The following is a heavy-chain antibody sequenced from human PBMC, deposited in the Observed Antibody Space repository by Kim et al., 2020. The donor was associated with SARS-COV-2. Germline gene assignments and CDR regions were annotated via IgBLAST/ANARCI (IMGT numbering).Heavy chain of an antibody. D-gene: IGHD3-22*01. Sequence: YADPVKGRFTISGDNTKNTLYRTMDSLRGEDTTVYYWARDGGSSGYDADYWGQGTLVTVSS. V-gene: IGHV3-33*01. CDR3: ARDGGSSGYDADY. J-gene: IGHJ4*02.